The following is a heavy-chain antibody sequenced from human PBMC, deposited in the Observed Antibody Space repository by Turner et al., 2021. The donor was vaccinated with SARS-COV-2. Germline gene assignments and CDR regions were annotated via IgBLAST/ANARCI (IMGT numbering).Heavy chain of an antibody. Sequence: QVQLVQSGAEVKKPGASVKVSCKASGYTFNDYYMHWVRQAPGQGLEWMGWINPNSGGTNYAQKFQGRVTMTRDTSISTAYMELSRLRSDDTAVYYRAVVPAAKTRGYYYGMDVWGQGTTVTVSS. V-gene: IGHV1-2*02. CDR2: INPNSGGT. CDR1: GYTFNDYY. D-gene: IGHD2-2*01. CDR3: AVVPAAKTRGYYYGMDV. J-gene: IGHJ6*02.